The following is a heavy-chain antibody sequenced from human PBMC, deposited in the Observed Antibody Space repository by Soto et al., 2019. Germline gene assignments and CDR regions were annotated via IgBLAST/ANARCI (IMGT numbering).Heavy chain of an antibody. J-gene: IGHJ4*02. CDR3: ARYRSSLISPLNY. Sequence: GGSLRLSCTASGFTFNTYWMHWVRQAPGEGLVWVSRIDSDGRGTSYADSVKGRFTISRDNAKSTLYLQMNNVRAEDPAVYYCARYRSSLISPLNYWCRGPLVTVSS. V-gene: IGHV3-74*01. D-gene: IGHD3-16*02. CDR2: IDSDGRGT. CDR1: GFTFNTYW.